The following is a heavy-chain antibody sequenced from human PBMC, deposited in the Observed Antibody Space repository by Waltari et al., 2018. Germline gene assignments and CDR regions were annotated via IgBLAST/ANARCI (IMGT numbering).Heavy chain of an antibody. J-gene: IGHJ4*02. V-gene: IGHV3-33*01. D-gene: IGHD6-13*01. CDR3: ARSRRIAAVDY. CDR1: GFTFSSYA. CDR2: IWYDGSNK. Sequence: QVQLVESGGGVVQPGRSLRLSCAASGFTFSSYAMHWVRQAPGKGLEWVAVIWYDGSNKYYADAVKGRFTISRDNSKNTLYLQMNSLRAEDTAVYYCARSRRIAAVDYWGQGTLVTVSS.